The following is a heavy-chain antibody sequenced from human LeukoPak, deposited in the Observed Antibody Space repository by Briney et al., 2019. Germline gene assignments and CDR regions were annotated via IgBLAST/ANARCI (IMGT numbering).Heavy chain of an antibody. Sequence: SETLSLTCTVPGYSISSGYYWGWIRQPPGKGLEWIGSIYHSGSTYYNPSLKSRVTISVDTSKNQFSLKLSSVTAADTAVYYCARALYSYGLFDYWGQGTLVTVSS. CDR3: ARALYSYGLFDY. V-gene: IGHV4-38-2*02. J-gene: IGHJ4*02. D-gene: IGHD5-18*01. CDR2: IYHSGST. CDR1: GYSISSGYY.